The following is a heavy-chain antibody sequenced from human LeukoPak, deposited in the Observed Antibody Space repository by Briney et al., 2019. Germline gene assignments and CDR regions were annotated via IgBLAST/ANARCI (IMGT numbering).Heavy chain of an antibody. CDR3: ARDGKGRNRIGYYFDY. Sequence: PGGSLRLSCAASGFTFSSYWMSWVRQAPGKGLGWVANIKQDGSEKYYVDSVKGRFTISRDNAKNSLYLQMNSLRAEDTAVYYCARDGKGRNRIGYYFDYWGQGTLVTVSS. D-gene: IGHD3-10*01. CDR2: IKQDGSEK. CDR1: GFTFSSYW. J-gene: IGHJ4*02. V-gene: IGHV3-7*01.